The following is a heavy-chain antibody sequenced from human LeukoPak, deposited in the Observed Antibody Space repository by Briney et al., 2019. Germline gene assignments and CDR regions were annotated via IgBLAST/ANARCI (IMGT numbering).Heavy chain of an antibody. CDR2: ISGDGRST. D-gene: IGHD2-15*01. Sequence: GGSLRLSCAASEFPFSSYWMHWVRQAPGKGLVWVSRISGDGRSTSYADSMKGRFTISRDNAKNTMYLQMNSLRAEDTAVYYCARDTLFCSGGYCYHDIWGQGTMVTVSS. CDR3: ARDTLFCSGGYCYHDI. V-gene: IGHV3-74*01. CDR1: EFPFSSYW. J-gene: IGHJ3*02.